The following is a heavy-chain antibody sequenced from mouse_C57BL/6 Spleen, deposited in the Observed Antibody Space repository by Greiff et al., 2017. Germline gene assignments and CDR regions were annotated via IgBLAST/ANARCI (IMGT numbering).Heavy chain of an antibody. Sequence: QVQLQQSGAELARPGASVKLSCKASGYTFTSYGISWVKQRTGQGLEWIGEIYPRSGNTYYNEKFKGKATLTADKSSSTAYMELRSLTSEDSAVYFRARGDYYGSSYCWYFDVWGTGTTVTVSS. CDR3: ARGDYYGSSYCWYFDV. J-gene: IGHJ1*03. CDR1: GYTFTSYG. V-gene: IGHV1-81*01. CDR2: IYPRSGNT. D-gene: IGHD1-1*01.